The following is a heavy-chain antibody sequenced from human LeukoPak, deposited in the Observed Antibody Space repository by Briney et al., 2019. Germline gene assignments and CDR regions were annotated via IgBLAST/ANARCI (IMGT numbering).Heavy chain of an antibody. CDR1: GFSLSTSGVG. J-gene: IGHJ3*02. CDR2: IYWNDDK. CDR3: AHSLPIVVGPLGAFDI. V-gene: IGHV2-5*01. Sequence: SGPTLVKPTQTLTLTCTFSGFSLSTSGVGVGWIRQPPGKALEWLALIYWNDDKRYSPSLKSRLTITKDTSKNQVVLTMTNMDPVDTATYYCAHSLPIVVGPLGAFDIWGQGTMVTVSS. D-gene: IGHD3-22*01.